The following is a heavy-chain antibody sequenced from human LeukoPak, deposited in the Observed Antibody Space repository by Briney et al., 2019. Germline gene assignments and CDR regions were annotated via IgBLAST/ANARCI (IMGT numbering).Heavy chain of an antibody. Sequence: SETLSLTCIVSGYSISSGYYWGWIRQPPGKGLEWIGSIYQSGSTYYNPSLRSRVTISVDTSKNQFSLKLSSVTAADTAVYYCARVRYSSRPSDYWGQGTLVTVSS. J-gene: IGHJ4*02. V-gene: IGHV4-38-2*02. CDR1: GYSISSGYY. CDR3: ARVRYSSRPSDY. D-gene: IGHD6-13*01. CDR2: IYQSGST.